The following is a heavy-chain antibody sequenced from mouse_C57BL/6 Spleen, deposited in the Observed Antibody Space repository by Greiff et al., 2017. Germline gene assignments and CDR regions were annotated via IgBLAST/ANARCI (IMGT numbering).Heavy chain of an antibody. CDR3: ARQGYSNPYYFDC. D-gene: IGHD2-5*01. V-gene: IGHV1-52*01. CDR2: IDPSDSET. Sequence: VQLQQPGAELVRPGSSVKLSCKASGYTFTSYWMHWVKQRPIQGLEWIGNIDPSDSETHYNQKFKDKATLTVDKSSSTAYMQLSSLTSEDSAVYYCARQGYSNPYYFDCWGHGATLTVSS. J-gene: IGHJ2*01. CDR1: GYTFTSYW.